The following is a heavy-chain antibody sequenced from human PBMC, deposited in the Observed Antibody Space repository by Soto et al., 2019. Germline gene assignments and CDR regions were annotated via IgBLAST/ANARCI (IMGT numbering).Heavy chain of an antibody. CDR2: IKQDGSGK. J-gene: IGHJ4*01. CDR1: GFTFSSYW. D-gene: IGHD2-21*02. V-gene: IGHV3-7*01. CDR3: ARGAYCGSDCHFYFDY. Sequence: EVQLVESGGHLVQPGGSLRLSCAASGFTFSSYWMSWVRQAPGKGLEWMANIKQDGSGKNYVDSVKGRFIISRDNAKNSLYLQMDSLRAEDTAVYYCARGAYCGSDCHFYFDYWGHGTPVTVSA.